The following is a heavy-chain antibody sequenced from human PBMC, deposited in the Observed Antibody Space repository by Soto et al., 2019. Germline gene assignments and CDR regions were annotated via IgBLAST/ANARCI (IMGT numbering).Heavy chain of an antibody. CDR1: GFTFSSYG. J-gene: IGHJ6*02. D-gene: IGHD5-18*01. V-gene: IGHV3-33*01. CDR3: ARDTWDTAMVSYYGMDV. Sequence: GGSLRLSCAASGFTFSSYGMHWVRQAPGKGLEWVAVIWYDGSNKYYADSVKGRFTISRDNSKNTLYLQMNSLRAEDTAVYYCARDTWDTAMVSYYGMDVWGQGTTVTVSS. CDR2: IWYDGSNK.